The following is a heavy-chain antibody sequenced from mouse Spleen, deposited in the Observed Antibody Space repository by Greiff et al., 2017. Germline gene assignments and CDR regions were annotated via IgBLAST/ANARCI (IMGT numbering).Heavy chain of an antibody. CDR2: ISDGGSYT. CDR1: GFTFSSYA. J-gene: IGHJ4*01. CDR3: ARDHYGSNYAMDY. Sequence: EVQGVESGGGLVKPGGSLKLSCAASGFTFSSYAMSWVRQTPEKRLEWVATISDGGSYTYYPDNVKGRFTISRDNAKNNLYLQMSHLKSEDTAMYYCARDHYGSNYAMDYWGQGTSVTVSS. V-gene: IGHV5-4*01. D-gene: IGHD1-1*01.